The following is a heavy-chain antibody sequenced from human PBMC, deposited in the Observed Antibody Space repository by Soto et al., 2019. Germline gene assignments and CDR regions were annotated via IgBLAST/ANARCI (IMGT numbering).Heavy chain of an antibody. CDR2: IYYSGST. Sequence: QVQLQESGPGLVKPSQTLSLTCTVSGGSISSGGYYWSWIRQHPGKGLEWIGYIYYSGSTYYNPSLNGRVTISVDASKNQFSLKLSSVTAADTAVYYCARSQQQLGADYWGQGTLVTVSS. D-gene: IGHD6-13*01. CDR3: ARSQQQLGADY. J-gene: IGHJ4*02. V-gene: IGHV4-31*03. CDR1: GGSISSGGYY.